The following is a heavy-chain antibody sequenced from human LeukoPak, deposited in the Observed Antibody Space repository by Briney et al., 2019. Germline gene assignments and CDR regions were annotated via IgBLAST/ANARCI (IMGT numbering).Heavy chain of an antibody. J-gene: IGHJ4*02. CDR3: AKDDRWLQFCC. CDR1: RFTFSSYG. V-gene: IGHV3-30*18. D-gene: IGHD5-24*01. Sequence: PGGSLRLSCVASRFTFSSYGMHWVRQAPGKGLEWVAVISYDGSNKYYADSVRGRYTISRDNSRNTLYLQMNSLRAEDTAVYYCAKDDRWLQFCCWGQGTLVTVSA. CDR2: ISYDGSNK.